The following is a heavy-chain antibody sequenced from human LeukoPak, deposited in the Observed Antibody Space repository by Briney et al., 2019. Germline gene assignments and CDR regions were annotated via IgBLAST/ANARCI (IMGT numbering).Heavy chain of an antibody. J-gene: IGHJ6*03. CDR1: GFTFSTYG. Sequence: GGSLRLSCAASGFTFSTYGMHWVRQAPGKGLEWVSFVWTDGSNKYYTDSVKGRFTISRDNSKNTLYLQMNSLRGEDTAVYYCAKKTADYYYMDVWGKGTTVTVSS. CDR2: VWTDGSNK. V-gene: IGHV3-30*02. CDR3: AKKTADYYYMDV.